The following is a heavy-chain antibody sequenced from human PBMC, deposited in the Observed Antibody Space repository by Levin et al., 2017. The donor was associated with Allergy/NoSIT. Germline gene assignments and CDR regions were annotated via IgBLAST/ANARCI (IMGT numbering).Heavy chain of an antibody. CDR1: GYTFTGYY. Sequence: GASVKVSCKASGYTFTGYYMHWVRQAPGQGLEWMGWINPNSGGTNYAQKFQGRVTMTRDTSISTAYMELSRLRSDDTAVYYCARGPFVWLLLLWSAFDIWGQGTMVTVSS. J-gene: IGHJ3*02. D-gene: IGHD3-22*01. CDR2: INPNSGGT. CDR3: ARGPFVWLLLLWSAFDI. V-gene: IGHV1-2*02.